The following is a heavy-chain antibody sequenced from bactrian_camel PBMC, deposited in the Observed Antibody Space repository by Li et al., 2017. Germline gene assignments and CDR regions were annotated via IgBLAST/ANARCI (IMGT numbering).Heavy chain of an antibody. D-gene: IGHD1*01. V-gene: IGHV3S10*01. CDR1: EFAYNTYC. Sequence: VQLVESGGGSVQAGGSLRLSCTAPEFAYNTYCMGWFRQAPGKEREGVAAIESDGKVHYVDSVKGRFTISVDSVATTVYLQMNNLQLDDTAQYYCAPVTAGPPVNDPRLCGAIARWGQGTQVTVS. CDR2: IESDGKV. CDR3: APVTAGPPVNDPRLCGAIAR. J-gene: IGHJ4*01.